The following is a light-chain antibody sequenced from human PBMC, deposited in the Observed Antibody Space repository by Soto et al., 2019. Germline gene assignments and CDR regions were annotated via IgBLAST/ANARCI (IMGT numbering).Light chain of an antibody. Sequence: EIVLTQSPATLSLSPGERATLSCRASQSVSSYLVWYQQKPGQPPGLLIYDASNRAAGIPARFSGSGSGTDFTLNISSLEPEDFAVYYCQHRRAWPITFGGGTQVAIK. CDR3: QHRRAWPIT. CDR1: QSVSSY. J-gene: IGKJ4*01. CDR2: DAS. V-gene: IGKV3-11*01.